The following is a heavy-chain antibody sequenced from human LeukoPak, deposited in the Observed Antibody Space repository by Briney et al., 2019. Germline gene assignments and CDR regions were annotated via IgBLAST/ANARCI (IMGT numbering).Heavy chain of an antibody. CDR2: IYSGGST. D-gene: IGHD5-12*01. J-gene: IGHJ4*02. CDR3: AKDRPTWPIDY. CDR1: GFTVSSNY. Sequence: GGSLRLSCAASGFTVSSNYMSWVRQAPGKGLEWVSVIYSGGSTYYADSVKGRFTISRDNSKNTMYLQMNSLRAEDTAVYYCAKDRPTWPIDYWGQGTLVTVSS. V-gene: IGHV3-66*01.